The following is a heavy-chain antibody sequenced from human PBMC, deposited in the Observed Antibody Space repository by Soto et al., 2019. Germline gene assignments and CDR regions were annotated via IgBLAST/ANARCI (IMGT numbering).Heavy chain of an antibody. J-gene: IGHJ4*02. CDR1: GWSFSGYY. Sequence: PSDTLSLTCAVYGWSFSGYYWRWFRQPPGKGLGWIGEINHSGSTNYNPSLTSRVTISVDTSKNQFSLKLSSVTVADTAVYYCARGWYGDFEYWGQGTLVTVSA. D-gene: IGHD4-17*01. V-gene: IGHV4-34*01. CDR3: ARGWYGDFEY. CDR2: INHSGST.